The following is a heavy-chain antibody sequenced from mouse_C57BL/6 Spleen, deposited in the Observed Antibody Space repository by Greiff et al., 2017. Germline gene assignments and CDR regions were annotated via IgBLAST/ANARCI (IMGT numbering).Heavy chain of an antibody. CDR1: GFTFSSYA. J-gene: IGHJ4*01. V-gene: IGHV5-9-1*02. CDR3: TRNDYDVYYYAMDY. Sequence: EVMLVESGEGLVKPGGSLKLSCAASGFTFSSYAMSWVRQTPEKRLEWVAYISSGGDYIYYADTVKGRFTISRDNAKNTLYLQMSSLKSEDTAMYYCTRNDYDVYYYAMDYWGQGTSVTVSS. D-gene: IGHD2-4*01. CDR2: ISSGGDYI.